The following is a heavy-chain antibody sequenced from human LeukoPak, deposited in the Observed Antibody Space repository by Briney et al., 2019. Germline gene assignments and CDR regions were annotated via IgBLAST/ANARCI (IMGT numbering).Heavy chain of an antibody. CDR3: ARDVGVSGSY. CDR2: TNEDGSIT. V-gene: IGHV3-74*01. D-gene: IGHD3-10*01. CDR1: GFTFRRYW. J-gene: IGHJ4*02. Sequence: SGGSLRLSCAVSGFTFRRYWMHWVRQVPGKGLMWVSRTNEDGSITNYADSVKGRLTISRDNAENTLYLHLNSLRVEDTAIYQCARDVGVSGSYWGQGTLVTVSS.